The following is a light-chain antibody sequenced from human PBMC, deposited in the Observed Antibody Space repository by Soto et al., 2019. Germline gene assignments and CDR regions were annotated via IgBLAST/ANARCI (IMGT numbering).Light chain of an antibody. CDR1: QSVSSRF. CDR2: GAS. J-gene: IGKJ2*01. V-gene: IGKV3-20*01. Sequence: EIVLTQSPGTLSLPPGEVATLSCRASQSVSSRFLAWYQHRSGQAPRLLIYGASSRAAGIPDRFRGSGSGTDFSLTIAGLEPEDFAVYSCQQYNNWPHTFGQGTKLEIK. CDR3: QQYNNWPHT.